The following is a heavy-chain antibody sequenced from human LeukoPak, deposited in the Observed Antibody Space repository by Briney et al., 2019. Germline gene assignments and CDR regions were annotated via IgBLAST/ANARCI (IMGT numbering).Heavy chain of an antibody. D-gene: IGHD6-19*01. V-gene: IGHV3-20*04. CDR1: GFTFDDYG. J-gene: IGHJ4*02. CDR2: MNWNGGST. CDR3: ARGRMISGWSIDY. Sequence: GGSLRLSCAASGFTFDDYGMSWVSQAPGKRLEWISGMNWNGGSTGYADSVKGRFTISRDNAKNSLYLQMNSLRAEDAALYYCARGRMISGWSIDYWGQGTLVTVSS.